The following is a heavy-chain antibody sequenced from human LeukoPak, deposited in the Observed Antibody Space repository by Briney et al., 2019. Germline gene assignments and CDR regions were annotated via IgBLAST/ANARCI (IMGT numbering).Heavy chain of an antibody. CDR2: INSDESTT. V-gene: IGHV3-74*01. D-gene: IGHD1-26*01. J-gene: IGHJ5*02. CDR1: GFTSSNYW. Sequence: GGSLRLSCAASGFTSSNYWMHWVRQAPGKGLVWVSRINSDESTTTYADSAKGRFTISRDNAKNTPYLQMNSLRAEDTAVYYCAREIVGTHKSRFDPWGQGTLVTVSS. CDR3: AREIVGTHKSRFDP.